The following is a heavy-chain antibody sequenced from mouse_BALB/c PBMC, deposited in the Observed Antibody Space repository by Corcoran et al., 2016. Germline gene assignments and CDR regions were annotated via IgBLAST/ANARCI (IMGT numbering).Heavy chain of an antibody. J-gene: IGHJ1*01. Sequence: EVQLQQYGAELVKPGASVTLSCTASGFNIKDTYMHWVKQRPEQGLEWIGRIDPANGNTKYDPKFQGKATITADTSSNTAYLQLSSLTSDDTAVYYCANWDWFFDVWGAGTTVTVSS. V-gene: IGHV14-3*02. D-gene: IGHD4-1*01. CDR3: ANWDWFFDV. CDR1: GFNIKDTY. CDR2: IDPANGNT.